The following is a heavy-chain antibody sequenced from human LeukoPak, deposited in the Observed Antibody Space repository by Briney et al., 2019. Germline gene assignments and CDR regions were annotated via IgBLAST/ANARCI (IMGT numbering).Heavy chain of an antibody. J-gene: IGHJ3*02. V-gene: IGHV4-4*07. D-gene: IGHD2-8*01. CDR3: ARVSRTCTNGVCSI. CDR1: GGSISSYY. CDR2: IYTSGST. Sequence: PSETLSLTCTVSGGSISSYYWSWIRQPAGKGLEWIGRIYTSGSTNYNPSLKSRVTMSVDTSKNQFSLKLSSVTTADTAVYYCARVSRTCTNGVCSIWGQGTMVTVSS.